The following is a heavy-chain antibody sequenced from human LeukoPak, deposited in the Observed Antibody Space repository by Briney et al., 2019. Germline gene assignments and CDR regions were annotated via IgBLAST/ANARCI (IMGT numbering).Heavy chain of an antibody. CDR1: GFTFSTYA. J-gene: IGHJ4*02. CDR2: ISGSGDSR. D-gene: IGHD2-15*01. V-gene: IGHV3-23*01. CDR3: AKGRSCGGSCDTLPDC. Sequence: GGSLRLSCTASGFTFSTYAMSWVRQAPGKGLEWVSAISGSGDSRHYADSVKGRFTISRDNSKNTLYLQMNSLRAEDTGVYYCAKGRSCGGSCDTLPDCWGQGTLVTVSS.